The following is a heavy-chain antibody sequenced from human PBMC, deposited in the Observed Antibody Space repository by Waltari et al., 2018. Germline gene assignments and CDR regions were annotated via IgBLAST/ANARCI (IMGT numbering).Heavy chain of an antibody. V-gene: IGHV3-21*01. J-gene: IGHJ6*03. CDR2: ISSSSSYI. CDR3: AGWGIAAAGPPYYYMDV. D-gene: IGHD6-13*01. CDR1: GFTFSSYS. Sequence: GQLVESGGGLVKPGGSLRLSCAASGFTFSSYSMNWVRQAPGKGLEWVSSISSSSSYIYYADSVKGRFTISRDNAKNSLYLQMNSLRAEDTAVYYCAGWGIAAAGPPYYYMDVWGKGTTVTVSS.